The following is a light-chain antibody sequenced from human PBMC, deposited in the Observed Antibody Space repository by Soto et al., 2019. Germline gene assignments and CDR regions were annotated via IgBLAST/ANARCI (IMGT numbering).Light chain of an antibody. Sequence: DIQMTQSPSTLSASVGDRVTITCRASQSISSWLAWYQQKPGKAPKILIYDASSLESGVPSRFSGSGSGTEFTLTISSLQPDDFETYYCQQYNRYYTFGQGTKLEIK. CDR3: QQYNRYYT. CDR1: QSISSW. CDR2: DAS. V-gene: IGKV1-5*01. J-gene: IGKJ2*01.